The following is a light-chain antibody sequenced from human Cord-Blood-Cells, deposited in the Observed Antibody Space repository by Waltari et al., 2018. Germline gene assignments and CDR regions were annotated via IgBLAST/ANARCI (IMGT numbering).Light chain of an antibody. Sequence: DIQMTQSPSSLSASVGDSVTTTCRASQSISSYLNWYQQKPGKAPKLLIYAASSLQSGVPSRFSGSGSGTDFTLTISSLQPEDFATYYCQQSYSTPGTFGGGTKVEIK. CDR1: QSISSY. CDR2: AAS. J-gene: IGKJ4*01. V-gene: IGKV1-39*01. CDR3: QQSYSTPGT.